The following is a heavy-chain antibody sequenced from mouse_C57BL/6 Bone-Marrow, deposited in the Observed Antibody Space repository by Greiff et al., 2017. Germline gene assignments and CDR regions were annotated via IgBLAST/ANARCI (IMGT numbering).Heavy chain of an antibody. CDR2: INPYNGGT. Sequence: VHVKQSGPVLVKPGASVKMSCKASGYTFTDYYMNWVKQSHGKSLEWIGVINPYNGGTSYNQKFKGKATLTVDKSSSTAYMELNSLTSEDSAVYYCARHGSRNWYFDVWGTGTTVTVSS. D-gene: IGHD1-1*01. CDR1: GYTFTDYY. J-gene: IGHJ1*03. CDR3: ARHGSRNWYFDV. V-gene: IGHV1-19*01.